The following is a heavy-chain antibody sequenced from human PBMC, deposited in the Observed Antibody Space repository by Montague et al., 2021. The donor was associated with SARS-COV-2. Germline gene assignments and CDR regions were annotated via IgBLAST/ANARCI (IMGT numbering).Heavy chain of an antibody. J-gene: IGHJ4*02. V-gene: IGHV3-30*04. Sequence: SLRLSCAASGFTFNRNSMRWVRQAPGKGLEWLALLSSDESLERYAESVSGRFTISRDNSKSTVFLQMNSLRPEDTAVYYCARGENPTGFLVDYWGQGTLVTVSS. CDR2: LSSDESLE. CDR1: GFTFNRNS. CDR3: ARGENPTGFLVDY. D-gene: IGHD7-27*01.